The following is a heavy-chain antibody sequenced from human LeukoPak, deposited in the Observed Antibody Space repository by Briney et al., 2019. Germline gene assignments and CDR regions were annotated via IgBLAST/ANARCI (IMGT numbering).Heavy chain of an antibody. V-gene: IGHV4-38-2*01. CDR2: IYHSGST. Sequence: SETLSFTCAVSGYSTSSGHYWGWIWQPPGKGLEWIGSIYHSGSTYYNPSLKRRVTISVDTSKNQFSLKLSSVTAADTAVYYCARYLPAAILFDYWGQGTLVTVSS. D-gene: IGHD2-2*01. CDR1: GYSTSSGHY. J-gene: IGHJ4*02. CDR3: ARYLPAAILFDY.